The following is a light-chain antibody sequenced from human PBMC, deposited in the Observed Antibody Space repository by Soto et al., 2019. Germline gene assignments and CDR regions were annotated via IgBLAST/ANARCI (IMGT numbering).Light chain of an antibody. CDR1: QSVTSN. CDR2: DAS. V-gene: IGKV3-20*01. Sequence: EIVMTQSPATLSVSPGERATLSCRASQSVTSNLAWYQQKAGRTPRLLIYDASSRATGIPDRFSGSGSGTDFTLTISRLEPEDFAVYYCQQYGSSPTFGQGTRLEIK. CDR3: QQYGSSPT. J-gene: IGKJ5*01.